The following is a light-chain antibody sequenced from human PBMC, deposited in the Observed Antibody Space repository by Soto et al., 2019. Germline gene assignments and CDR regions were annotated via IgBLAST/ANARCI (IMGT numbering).Light chain of an antibody. V-gene: IGLV2-11*01. Sequence: QSALTQPRSVSGSPGQSVTISCTGTSSDVGGYNYVSWYQQHPGKAPKLMIYDVSKRPSGVPDRFSGSKSGNTASLTISRLQAEDEADYYCCSYAGSYTPFYVFGTGTKVTVL. CDR3: CSYAGSYTPFYV. CDR1: SSDVGGYNY. J-gene: IGLJ1*01. CDR2: DVS.